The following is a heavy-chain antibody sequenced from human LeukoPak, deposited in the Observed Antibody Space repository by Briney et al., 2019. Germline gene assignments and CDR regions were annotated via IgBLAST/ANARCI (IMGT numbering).Heavy chain of an antibody. Sequence: SETLSLTCTVSGGSISSSSYSWGWIRQPPGKGLEWIGSIYYSGSTYYHPSLKSRVTISVDTSKNQFSLKLSSVTAADTAVYYCAARYYYDSSGALGRFDYWGQGTLVTVSS. CDR3: AARYYYDSSGALGRFDY. CDR1: GGSISSSSYS. J-gene: IGHJ4*02. CDR2: IYYSGST. D-gene: IGHD3-22*01. V-gene: IGHV4-39*01.